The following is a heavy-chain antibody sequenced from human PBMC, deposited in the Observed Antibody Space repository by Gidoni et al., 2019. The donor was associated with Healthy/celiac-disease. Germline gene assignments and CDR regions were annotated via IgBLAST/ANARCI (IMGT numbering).Heavy chain of an antibody. Sequence: QVQLQESGPGLVKPSETLSLTCTVSGGSISSYYWSWIRQPPGKGLEWIGYIYYSGSTNYNPSLKSRVTISVDTSKNQFSQKLSSVTAADTAVYYCARLRGQWLDRAFDYWGQGTLVTVSS. CDR1: GGSISSYY. CDR2: IYYSGST. D-gene: IGHD6-19*01. CDR3: ARLRGQWLDRAFDY. V-gene: IGHV4-59*01. J-gene: IGHJ4*02.